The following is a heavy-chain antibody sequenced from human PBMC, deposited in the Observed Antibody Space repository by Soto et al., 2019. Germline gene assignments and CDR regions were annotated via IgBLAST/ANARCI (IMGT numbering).Heavy chain of an antibody. CDR2: ISGGGDAT. Sequence: EVQLLESGGGFLQPGGSLRLSCAASGFTFGGYAMNWVRQAPGKGLEWVSGISGGGDATFYTDSVKGRFTISRDNSGNTLYLQMNSLRAEHTAVYFCGRKSQGSVTVTGNWYFDLWGRGTLVTVSS. CDR3: GRKSQGSVTVTGNWYFDL. V-gene: IGHV3-23*01. J-gene: IGHJ2*01. D-gene: IGHD4-17*01. CDR1: GFTFGGYA.